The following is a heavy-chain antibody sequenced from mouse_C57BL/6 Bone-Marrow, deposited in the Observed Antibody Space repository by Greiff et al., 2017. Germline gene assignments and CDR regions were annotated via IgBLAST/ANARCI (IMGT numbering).Heavy chain of an antibody. Sequence: DVKLQESGAELVRPGASVKLSCTASGFNIKDDYMHWVKQRPEQGLEWIGWIDPENGDTEYASKFQGKATITADTSSNTAYLQLSSLTSEDTAVYYCTTDYYGSSYENYAMDYWGQGTSVTVSS. D-gene: IGHD1-1*01. CDR2: IDPENGDT. CDR1: GFNIKDDY. CDR3: TTDYYGSSYENYAMDY. J-gene: IGHJ4*01. V-gene: IGHV14-4*01.